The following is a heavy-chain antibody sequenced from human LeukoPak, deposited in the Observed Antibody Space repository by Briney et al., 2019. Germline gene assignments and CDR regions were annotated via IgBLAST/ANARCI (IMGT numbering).Heavy chain of an antibody. Sequence: PSETLSLTCTVSGGSISSSSYYWGWIRQPPGKGLEWIGSIYYSGSTYYNPSLKSRVTISVDTSKNQFSLKLSSVTAADTAVYYCARDMGGSSRGFDPWGQGTLVTVSS. V-gene: IGHV4-39*07. D-gene: IGHD1-26*01. CDR2: IYYSGST. CDR3: ARDMGGSSRGFDP. CDR1: GGSISSSSYY. J-gene: IGHJ5*02.